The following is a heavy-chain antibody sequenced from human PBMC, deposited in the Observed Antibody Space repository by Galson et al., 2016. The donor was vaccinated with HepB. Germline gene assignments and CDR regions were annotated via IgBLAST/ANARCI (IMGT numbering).Heavy chain of an antibody. J-gene: IGHJ4*01. D-gene: IGHD3-10*01. CDR2: ISNSGST. V-gene: IGHV4-4*08. Sequence: ETLSLTCTVSGVSMTYYYWNWIRQPPGKGLEWIGYISNSGSTYYNPSLKSRVTISIDTSKNRFSLKLTSLTAVDTAVYYCARAGIGGAGRGTVNDQWGQGTLVTVSS. CDR1: GVSMTYYY. CDR3: ARAGIGGAGRGTVNDQ.